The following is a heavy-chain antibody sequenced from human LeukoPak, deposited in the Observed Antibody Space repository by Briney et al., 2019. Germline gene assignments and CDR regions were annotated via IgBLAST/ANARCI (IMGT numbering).Heavy chain of an antibody. V-gene: IGHV3-30-3*01. D-gene: IGHD2-2*01. CDR2: ISYDGSNK. CDR3: ARVLIVVVPAANLWDAFDI. CDR1: GFTFSSYA. Sequence: GGSLRLSCAASGFTFSSYAMHWVRQAPGKGLEWVAVISYDGSNKYYADSVKGRFTISRDNSKNTLYLQMNSLRAEDTAVYYCARVLIVVVPAANLWDAFDIWGQGTMVTVSS. J-gene: IGHJ3*02.